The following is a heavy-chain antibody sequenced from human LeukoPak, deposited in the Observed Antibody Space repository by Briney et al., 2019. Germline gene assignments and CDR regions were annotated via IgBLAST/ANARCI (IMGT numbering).Heavy chain of an antibody. D-gene: IGHD2-15*01. J-gene: IGHJ4*02. CDR3: ARAPLGYCSGGSCYSRSGALDY. CDR1: GGTFSSYA. Sequence: SVTVSCKASGGTFSSYAISWVRQAPGQGLEWMGGIIPIFGTANYAQKFQGRVTITTDESTSTAYMELSSLRSEDTAVYYCARAPLGYCSGGSCYSRSGALDYWGQGTLVTVSS. CDR2: IIPIFGTA. V-gene: IGHV1-69*05.